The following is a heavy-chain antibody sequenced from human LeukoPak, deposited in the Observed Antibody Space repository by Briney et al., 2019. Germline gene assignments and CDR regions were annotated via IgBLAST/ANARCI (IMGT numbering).Heavy chain of an antibody. Sequence: SVKVSCKSSGGTFSSYAIIWVRQAPGQGLEWMGGIIPIFGTANYAQKFQGRVTITADESTSTAYMELSSLRSEDTAVYYCARDGIAGYYGSGSYYFDYWGQGTLVTVSS. J-gene: IGHJ4*02. D-gene: IGHD3-10*01. CDR1: GGTFSSYA. CDR2: IIPIFGTA. V-gene: IGHV1-69*01. CDR3: ARDGIAGYYGSGSYYFDY.